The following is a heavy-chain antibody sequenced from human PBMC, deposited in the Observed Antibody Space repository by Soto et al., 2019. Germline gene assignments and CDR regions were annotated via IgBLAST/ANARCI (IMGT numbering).Heavy chain of an antibody. J-gene: IGHJ4*02. Sequence: QVQLVQSGAEVKKPGASVKVSCKASGYTFTSYAMHWVRQAPGQRLEWMGWINAGNGNTKYSQKFQGRVTITRDTSASTAYMELSSLRSEDTAVYYCARADSSSWYPLDYWGQGTLVTVSS. CDR1: GYTFTSYA. CDR2: INAGNGNT. D-gene: IGHD6-13*01. V-gene: IGHV1-3*01. CDR3: ARADSSSWYPLDY.